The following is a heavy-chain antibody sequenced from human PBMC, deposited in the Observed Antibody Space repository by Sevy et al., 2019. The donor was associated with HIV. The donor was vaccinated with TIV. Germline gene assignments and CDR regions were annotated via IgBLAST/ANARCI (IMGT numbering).Heavy chain of an antibody. V-gene: IGHV3-30*02. D-gene: IGHD3-10*02. J-gene: IGHJ6*02. CDR3: AKDVLGLEGIQNYYYSYGMDV. Sequence: GGSLRLSCAASGFIFNSYGVHWVRQAPGKGLQWVAFIHYDGSNKYYGDSVKGRFTISRDNSKNTLYLEMNSLRPEDIAVYYCAKDVLGLEGIQNYYYSYGMDVWGQGTTVTVSS. CDR1: GFIFNSYG. CDR2: IHYDGSNK.